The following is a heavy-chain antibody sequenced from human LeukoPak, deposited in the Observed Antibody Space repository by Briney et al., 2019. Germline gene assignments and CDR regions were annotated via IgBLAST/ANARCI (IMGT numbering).Heavy chain of an antibody. D-gene: IGHD1-1*01. CDR3: ARRGVGTHFDY. V-gene: IGHV1-8*02. CDR2: MNPNSGNT. J-gene: IGHJ4*02. CDR1: GYTFTSYY. Sequence: ASVKVSCKASGYTFTSYYMHWVRQATGQGLEWMGWMNPNSGNTGFAQKFQGRITMTRNTSISTAYMELSSLRSDDTAVYYCARRGVGTHFDYWGQGTLVTVSS.